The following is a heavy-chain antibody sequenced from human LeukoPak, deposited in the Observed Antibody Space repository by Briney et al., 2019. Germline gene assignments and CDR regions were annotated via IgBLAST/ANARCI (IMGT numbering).Heavy chain of an antibody. CDR2: ISAYNGNT. CDR1: GGTFSSYA. D-gene: IGHD3-10*01. Sequence: ASVKVSCKASGGTFSSYAISWVRQAPGQGLEWMGWISAYNGNTNYAQKLQGRVTMTTDTSTSTAYMELRSLRSDDTAVYYCARVYGSGSVPYYFDYWGQGTLVTVSS. CDR3: ARVYGSGSVPYYFDY. J-gene: IGHJ4*02. V-gene: IGHV1-18*01.